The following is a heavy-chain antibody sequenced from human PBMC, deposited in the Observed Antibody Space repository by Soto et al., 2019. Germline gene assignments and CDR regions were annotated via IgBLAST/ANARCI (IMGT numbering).Heavy chain of an antibody. CDR3: ARDVVIAVASGLDP. Sequence: SETLSLTCAVSGYSISSGYYWGWIRQPPGKGLEVIGSIYHSGSTYYNPSLKSLVTISVDTNNNNFSLKRTSVTAAATAVYYFARDVVIAVASGLDPWGQGTLVTVSS. D-gene: IGHD6-19*01. J-gene: IGHJ5*02. CDR1: GYSISSGYY. CDR2: IYHSGST. V-gene: IGHV4-38-2*02.